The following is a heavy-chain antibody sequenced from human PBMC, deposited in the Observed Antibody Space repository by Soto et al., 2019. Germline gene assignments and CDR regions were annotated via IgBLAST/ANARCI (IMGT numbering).Heavy chain of an antibody. CDR3: ARVGASGGSCYN. CDR1: GYTFTSYD. CDR2: MNLNSGNT. Sequence: QVQLVQSGAEVKKPGASVKVSCKASGYTFTSYDINWVRQATGQGLEWMGWMNLNSGNTGYEQKFQGRVTMPRNTSISTAYMELSSLRSEDTAVYYCARVGASGGSCYNWGQGTLVTVSS. D-gene: IGHD2-15*01. V-gene: IGHV1-8*01. J-gene: IGHJ4*02.